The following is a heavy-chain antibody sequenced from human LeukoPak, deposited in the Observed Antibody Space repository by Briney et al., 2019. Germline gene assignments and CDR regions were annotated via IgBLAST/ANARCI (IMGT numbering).Heavy chain of an antibody. CDR3: ARHAREPWLVRGGFDY. V-gene: IGHV4-34*01. D-gene: IGHD6-19*01. CDR2: INHSGSA. J-gene: IGHJ4*02. CDR1: GGSFSGYY. Sequence: PSETLSLTCAVYGGSFSGYYWSWIRQPPGKGLEWIGEINHSGSANYNPSLKSRVTISVDTSKNQFSLKLSSVTAADTAVYYCARHAREPWLVRGGFDYWGQGTLVTVSS.